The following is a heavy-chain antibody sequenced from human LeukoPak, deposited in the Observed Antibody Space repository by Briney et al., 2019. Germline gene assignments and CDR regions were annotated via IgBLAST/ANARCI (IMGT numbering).Heavy chain of an antibody. CDR2: IYYSGST. J-gene: IGHJ5*02. CDR1: GGSISSGDYY. CDR3: ARVRVPGFCSGGSCPPNNWFDP. V-gene: IGHV4-30-4*01. D-gene: IGHD2-15*01. Sequence: SETLSLTCTVSGGSISSGDYYWSWIRQPPGKGLEWIGYIYYSGSTYYNPSLKSRVTISVDTSKNQFSLKLSSVTAADTAVYYCARVRVPGFCSGGSCPPNNWFDPWGQGTLVTVSS.